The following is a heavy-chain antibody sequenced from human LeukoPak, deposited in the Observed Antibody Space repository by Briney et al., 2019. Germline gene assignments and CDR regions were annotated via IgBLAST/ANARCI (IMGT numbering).Heavy chain of an antibody. V-gene: IGHV3-74*01. CDR3: AVSNGGYGP. CDR1: AFNFTAYW. D-gene: IGHD5-12*01. J-gene: IGHJ5*02. Sequence: PGGSLRLSCASSAFNFTAYWTHWVRQDPRQGLLWVARINSDGTTTNYADSVKGRFTISRDNAKNTLFLQMNSLRAEDTAVYFCAVSNGGYGPWGQGALVTVSS. CDR2: INSDGTTT.